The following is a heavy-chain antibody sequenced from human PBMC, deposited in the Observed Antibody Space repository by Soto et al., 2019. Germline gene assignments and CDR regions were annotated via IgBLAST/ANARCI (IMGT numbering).Heavy chain of an antibody. D-gene: IGHD3-16*01. J-gene: IGHJ4*02. CDR3: ALCNGLTSVY. CDR2: SSAYNGNT. V-gene: IGHV1-18*01. Sequence: QVQLVQSGAEVKKPGASVKVSCTASGYTFASYGISWVRQATGQGLEWMGWSSAYNGNTNYAQKLQGRVTMTTDTSKSTAYIELRSLRSDDTAMYYGALCNGLTSVYWGQGPMVTVSS. CDR1: GYTFASYG.